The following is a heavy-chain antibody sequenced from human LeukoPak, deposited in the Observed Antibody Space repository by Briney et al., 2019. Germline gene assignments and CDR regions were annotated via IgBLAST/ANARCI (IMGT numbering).Heavy chain of an antibody. Sequence: SGTLSLTCTVSGGSVSSGSYYWSWIRQPPGKGLEWIAYVYYSGGTSYNPSLKSRVTISVGTSKNQFSLKLSSVSAADTAVYFCAAAHVSSPYYFDFWGQGTLVTVSS. J-gene: IGHJ4*02. V-gene: IGHV4-61*01. CDR2: VYYSGGT. CDR1: GGSVSSGSYY. D-gene: IGHD5/OR15-5a*01. CDR3: AAAHVSSPYYFDF.